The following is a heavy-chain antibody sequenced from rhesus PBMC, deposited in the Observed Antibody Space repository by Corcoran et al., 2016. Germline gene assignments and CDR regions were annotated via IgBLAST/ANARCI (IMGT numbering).Heavy chain of an antibody. CDR3: AIRVGNYGLDS. D-gene: IGHD7-45*01. CDR1: GASISSYW. V-gene: IGHV4-80*01. Sequence: QVQLQESGPGLVKPSETLSLTCTVSGASISSYWWSWIRQPPGKGLEWIGETKGKGGSTNHNPSLKRRVTNSRDTSKNQFSLKLSSVAAADTAVYYCAIRVGNYGLDSWGQGVVVTVSS. CDR2: TKGKGGST. J-gene: IGHJ6*01.